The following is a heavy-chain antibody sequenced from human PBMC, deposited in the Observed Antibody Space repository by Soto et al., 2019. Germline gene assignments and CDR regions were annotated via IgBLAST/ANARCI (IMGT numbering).Heavy chain of an antibody. V-gene: IGHV5-10-1*01. Sequence: GESLKISYKGSGYSFTSYWISWVRQMPGKGLEWMGRIDPSDSYSNYSPSFQGHVTISADKSISTAYLQWSSLKASDTAMYYCARHHGYDFNYYYGMDVWGQGTTVTVSS. D-gene: IGHD5-12*01. CDR2: IDPSDSYS. CDR1: GYSFTSYW. CDR3: ARHHGYDFNYYYGMDV. J-gene: IGHJ6*02.